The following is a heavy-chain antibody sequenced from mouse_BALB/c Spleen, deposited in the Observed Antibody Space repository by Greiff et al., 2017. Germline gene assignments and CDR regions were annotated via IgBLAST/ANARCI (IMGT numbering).Heavy chain of an antibody. J-gene: IGHJ3*01. CDR2: ISDGGSYT. V-gene: IGHV5-4*02. D-gene: IGHD1-1*01. CDR3: AREEYYYGSSPFAY. CDR1: GFTFSDYY. Sequence: EVQVVESGGGLVKPGGSLKLSCAASGFTFSDYYMYWVRQTPEKRLEWVATISDGGSYTYYPDSVKGRFTISRDNAKNNLYLQMSSLKSEDTAMYYCAREEYYYGSSPFAYWGQGTLVTVSA.